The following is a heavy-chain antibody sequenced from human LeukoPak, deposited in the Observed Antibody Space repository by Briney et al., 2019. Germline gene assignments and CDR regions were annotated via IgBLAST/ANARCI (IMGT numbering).Heavy chain of an antibody. CDR3: ARQHRSIVGAPGY. CDR1: GYSFTSYW. J-gene: IGHJ4*02. D-gene: IGHD1-26*01. V-gene: IGHV5-51*01. Sequence: SLKISSKGSGYSFTSYWIGWGRQLPGKGLQWMGIIYPGDSDTRYNPSFQGQVTISADKSISTAYLQWSSLTASDTAMYYCARQHRSIVGAPGYWGQGTLVTVSS. CDR2: IYPGDSDT.